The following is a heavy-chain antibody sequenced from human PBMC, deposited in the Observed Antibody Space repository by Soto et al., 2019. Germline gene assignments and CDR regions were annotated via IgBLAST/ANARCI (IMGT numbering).Heavy chain of an antibody. Sequence: QVQLQESGPGLVKPSETLSLTCTVSGGSISSYYWSWIRQPPGKGLEWIGYIYYSGSTNYNPSLKRRVTISVDTSKNQFSLKLSSVTAADTAVYYCARRYGDYYYYYMDVWGKGTTVTVSS. CDR1: GGSISSYY. D-gene: IGHD4-17*01. CDR2: IYYSGST. V-gene: IGHV4-59*08. CDR3: ARRYGDYYYYYMDV. J-gene: IGHJ6*03.